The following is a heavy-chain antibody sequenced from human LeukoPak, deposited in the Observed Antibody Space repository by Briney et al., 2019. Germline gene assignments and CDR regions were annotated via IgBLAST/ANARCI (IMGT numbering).Heavy chain of an antibody. CDR1: GFTFSSYS. CDR3: ARDPREIAVS. Sequence: GGPLRLSCAASGFTFSSYSMTWVRQAPGKGLEWVSSISSSSSYIYYADSVKGRFTISRDNAKNSLYLQMNSLRAEDTAVYYCARDPREIAVSWGQGTLVTVSS. D-gene: IGHD6-19*01. J-gene: IGHJ4*02. V-gene: IGHV3-21*01. CDR2: ISSSSSYI.